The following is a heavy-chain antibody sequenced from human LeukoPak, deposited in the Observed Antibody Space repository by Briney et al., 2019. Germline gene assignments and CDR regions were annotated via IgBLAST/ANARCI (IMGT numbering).Heavy chain of an antibody. CDR1: GFTFTSSA. V-gene: IGHV1-58*02. CDR2: IVVGSGNT. CDR3: AADPYDILTGSQDAFDI. D-gene: IGHD3-9*01. Sequence: GASVKVSCKASGFTFTSSAMQWVRQARGQRLEWIGWIVVGSGNTNYAQKFQERVTITRDMSTSTAYMELSSLRSEDTAVYYCAADPYDILTGSQDAFDIWGQGTMVTVSS. J-gene: IGHJ3*02.